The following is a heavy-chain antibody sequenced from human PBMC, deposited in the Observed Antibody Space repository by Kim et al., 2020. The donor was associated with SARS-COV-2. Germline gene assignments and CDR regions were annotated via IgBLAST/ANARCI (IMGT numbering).Heavy chain of an antibody. D-gene: IGHD6-19*01. CDR2: IYYSGTT. J-gene: IGHJ4*02. CDR3: ARHFMQWLAPTGAFFDY. V-gene: IGHV4-59*08. CDR1: GGSISSYY. Sequence: SETLSLTCTVSGGSISSYYWSWIRQPPGKGLEWIGYIYYSGTTNYNPSLKSRVTVSVDTSKNQFSLKVTSVTAADTAVYYCARHFMQWLAPTGAFFDYWGQGTLVTVSS.